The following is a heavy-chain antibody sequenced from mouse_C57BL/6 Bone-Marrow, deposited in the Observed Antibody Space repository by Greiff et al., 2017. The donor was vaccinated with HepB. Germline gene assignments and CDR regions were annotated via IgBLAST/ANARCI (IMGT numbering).Heavy chain of an antibody. CDR2: IYPGDGDT. CDR3: AGDYDYWYFDV. J-gene: IGHJ1*03. D-gene: IGHD2-4*01. CDR1: GYAFSSYW. Sequence: QVQLKESGAELVKPGASVKISCKASGYAFSSYWMNWVKQRPGKGLEWIGQIYPGDGDTNYNGKFKGKATLTADKSSSTAYMQLSSLTSEDSAVYFCAGDYDYWYFDVWGTGTTVTVSS. V-gene: IGHV1-80*01.